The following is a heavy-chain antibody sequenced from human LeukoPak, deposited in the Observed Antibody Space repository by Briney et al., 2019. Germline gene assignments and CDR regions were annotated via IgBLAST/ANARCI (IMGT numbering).Heavy chain of an antibody. V-gene: IGHV4-39*07. CDR2: IHYSGST. CDR1: GGSISSSSYY. J-gene: IGHJ3*02. CDR3: ARGRYFDPPLGALFDI. D-gene: IGHD3-9*01. Sequence: NPSETLSLTCTVSGGSISSSSYYWAWIRQPPGKGLEWIGSIHYSGSTYYNPSLQSRVTISIDTSKNQFSLKLTSVTAADMAVYYCARGRYFDPPLGALFDIWGQGTMVTVSS.